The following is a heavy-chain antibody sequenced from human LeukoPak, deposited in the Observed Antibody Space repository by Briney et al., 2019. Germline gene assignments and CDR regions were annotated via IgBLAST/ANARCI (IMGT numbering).Heavy chain of an antibody. CDR2: INPDDSEI. CDR3: ARHDYGDLYFDY. CDR1: GYSFTNYW. J-gene: IGHJ4*02. D-gene: IGHD4-17*01. Sequence: GESLKISCKGSGYSFTNYWIGWVRQTPGKGLEWMGVINPDDSEIKYSPSLQGQVTISADKSISTAYLQWSSLKASDTAMYYCARHDYGDLYFDYWGQGTLVTVSS. V-gene: IGHV5-51*01.